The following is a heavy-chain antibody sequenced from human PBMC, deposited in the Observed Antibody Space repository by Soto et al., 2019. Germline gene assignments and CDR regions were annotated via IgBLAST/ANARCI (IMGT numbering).Heavy chain of an antibody. J-gene: IGHJ3*02. CDR2: IYYSGST. CDR1: GGSISSGGYY. CDR3: AREDCSGGSCYSSAFDI. Sequence: QVQLQESGPGLVKPSQTLSLTCTVSGGSISSGGYYWSWIRQHPGKGLEWIGYIYYSGSTYYNPSLKSRVTISVDTSKNQFSLKLSSVTAADTAVYYCAREDCSGGSCYSSAFDIWGQGTMVTVSS. D-gene: IGHD2-15*01. V-gene: IGHV4-31*03.